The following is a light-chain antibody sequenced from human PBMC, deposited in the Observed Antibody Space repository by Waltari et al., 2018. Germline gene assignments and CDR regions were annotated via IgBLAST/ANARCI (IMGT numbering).Light chain of an antibody. CDR3: QTWGTDIYV. CDR2: VNSDGSH. V-gene: IGLV4-69*01. Sequence: QLVLTQSPSASASLGPSVKVTCTLRSGHTNYAIAWPQQQPEKGPRYLMKVNSDGSHIEGDGIPDRFSGSSSGADRYLTISGLQSEDDADYYCQTWGTDIYVFGTGTKVTVL. CDR1: SGHTNYA. J-gene: IGLJ1*01.